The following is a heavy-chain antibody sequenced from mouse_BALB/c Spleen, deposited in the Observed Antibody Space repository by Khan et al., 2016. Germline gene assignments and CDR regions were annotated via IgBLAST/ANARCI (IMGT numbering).Heavy chain of an antibody. V-gene: IGHV2-2*02. CDR1: GFSLTNYG. CDR2: MWCGGGT. CDR3: ARNWEGGDFEG. D-gene: IGHD4-1*01. J-gene: IGHJ2*01. Sequence: QVQLKQSGPGLVPPSQSLSITCTVSGFSLTNYGVHWVRQSPGKGLEWLGVMWCGGGTDYNAAFKSRLSIHKDSSKSQVFFKMNSLQAKDTAIYYCARNWEGGDFEGWGKGNTLTVSS.